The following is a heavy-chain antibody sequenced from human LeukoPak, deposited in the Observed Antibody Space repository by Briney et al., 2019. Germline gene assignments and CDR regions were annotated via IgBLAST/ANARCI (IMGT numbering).Heavy chain of an antibody. D-gene: IGHD3-10*01. Sequence: QAGGSLRLSCAASGFTVGTNYMSRVRQAPGKGLEWVSLIYSGSSTYYANSVKGRFTISRDNSKNTVYLQMNSLRAEDTAVYYCARVPYGNYHYYYMDVWGKGTTVTVSS. CDR3: ARVPYGNYHYYYMDV. V-gene: IGHV3-53*01. CDR2: IYSGSST. CDR1: GFTVGTNY. J-gene: IGHJ6*03.